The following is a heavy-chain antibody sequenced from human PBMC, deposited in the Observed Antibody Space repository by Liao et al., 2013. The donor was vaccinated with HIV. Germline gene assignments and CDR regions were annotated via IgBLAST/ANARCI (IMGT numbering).Heavy chain of an antibody. V-gene: IGHV4-59*12. CDR3: ARDRSSGWYFDY. CDR1: GGSISSYY. Sequence: QLQLRESGPGLVKPSETLSLTCTVSGGSISSYYWSWIRQPPGKGLEWIGYIYYSGSTNYNPSLKSRVTISVDTSKNQFSLKLSSVTAADTAVYYCARDRSSGWYFDYWGQGTLVTVSS. D-gene: IGHD6-19*01. J-gene: IGHJ4*02. CDR2: IYYSGST.